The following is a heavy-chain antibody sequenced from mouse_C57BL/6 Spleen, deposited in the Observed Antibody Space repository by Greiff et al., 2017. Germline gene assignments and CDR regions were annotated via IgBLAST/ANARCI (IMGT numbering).Heavy chain of an antibody. D-gene: IGHD2-5*01. CDR3: ARPSNYHSFDY. V-gene: IGHV1-9*01. Sequence: QVQLKEPGAELMKPGASVKLSSKATGYTFTGYWIEWVKQRPGHGLEWIGGILPGSGSTNYNEKFKGKATFTADTSSSTAYMQLSSRTTEDSAIYYCARPSNYHSFDYWGQGTTLTVSS. CDR1: GYTFTGYW. CDR2: ILPGSGST. J-gene: IGHJ2*01.